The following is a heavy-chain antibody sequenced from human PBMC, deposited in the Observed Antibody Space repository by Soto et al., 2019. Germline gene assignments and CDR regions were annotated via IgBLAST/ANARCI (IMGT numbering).Heavy chain of an antibody. J-gene: IGHJ4*02. V-gene: IGHV3-11*01. D-gene: IGHD3-3*01. CDR2: ISSSGNTI. CDR3: ARDGGSSEFDY. CDR1: GFTFSDYY. Sequence: QVQLVESGGGLVQPGGSLRLSCAASGFTFSDYYMSWIRQAPGKGLEWVSYISSSGNTITYADSVKGRFTVSRDNAKNSLYVQMNSLRVDDTAVYYCARDGGSSEFDYWGQGILVTVSS.